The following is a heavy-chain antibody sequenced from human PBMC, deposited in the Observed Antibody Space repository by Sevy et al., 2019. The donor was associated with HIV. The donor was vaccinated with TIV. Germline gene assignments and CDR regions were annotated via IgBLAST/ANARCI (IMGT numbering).Heavy chain of an antibody. CDR1: GYSIGSGSF. D-gene: IGHD5-12*01. CDR3: ARDRAGATSCLDY. J-gene: IGHJ4*02. Sequence: SETLSLTCAVSGYSIGSGSFWGWIRQPPGKGLEWIGNIYHSGGTSYNPSLKRRVTISVDTPKNQFSLSLNSVTASDTAVYYCARDRAGATSCLDYWGQGTLVTVSS. CDR2: IYHSGGT. V-gene: IGHV4-38-2*02.